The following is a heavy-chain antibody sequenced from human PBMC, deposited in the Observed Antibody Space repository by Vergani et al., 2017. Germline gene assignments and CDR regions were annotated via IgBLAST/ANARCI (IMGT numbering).Heavy chain of an antibody. J-gene: IGHJ4*02. Sequence: QVQLVQSGAEVKKPGSSVKVSCKASGGTFSSYAISWVRQAPGQGLEWMGGIIPIFGTANYAQKFQGRVTITADESTSTAYMELSCLRSEDTAVYYCARAQLERRPYYFDYWGQGTLVTVSS. CDR2: IIPIFGTA. V-gene: IGHV1-69*01. CDR1: GGTFSSYA. D-gene: IGHD1-1*01. CDR3: ARAQLERRPYYFDY.